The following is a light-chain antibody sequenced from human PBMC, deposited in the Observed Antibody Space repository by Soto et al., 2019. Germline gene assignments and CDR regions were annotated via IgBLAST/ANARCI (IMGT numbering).Light chain of an antibody. CDR3: QQSLT. CDR2: GGS. CDR1: ESLSATF. V-gene: IGKV3-20*01. Sequence: EIVLTQSPGTLSLSPGERATLSCRASESLSATFLAWYQLKSGQAPRLLIYGGSRRATGVPDRFSGSGSGTDFTRTISRLEPEDFAVYYCQQSLTFGGGTKVEIK. J-gene: IGKJ4*01.